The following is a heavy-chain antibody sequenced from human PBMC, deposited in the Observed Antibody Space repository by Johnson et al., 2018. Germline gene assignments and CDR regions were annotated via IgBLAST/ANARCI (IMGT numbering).Heavy chain of an antibody. J-gene: IGHJ3*01. CDR1: GFPFSDHW. Sequence: VQLQESGGGLVQPGGSLRLSCVASGFPFSDHWTFWVRQPPGKGLEWVSRIKGDGSTTTYADSVRGRFTISRDNAKNTVYLQMNSLTGEDTAMYYCTRDWSDGARELCGQGTMGNVSS. CDR3: TRDWSDGAREL. V-gene: IGHV3-74*01. D-gene: IGHD3-3*01. CDR2: IKGDGSTT.